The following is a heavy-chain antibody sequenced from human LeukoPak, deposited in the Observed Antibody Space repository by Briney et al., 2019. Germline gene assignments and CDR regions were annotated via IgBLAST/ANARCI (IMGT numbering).Heavy chain of an antibody. CDR3: ARVGQWPDYYFDS. V-gene: IGHV3-20*01. Sequence: GGSLRLSCAASGFTFDDYGMSWVRQGPGKGLEWVSGINWNGVSTGYADSVRGRFTISRDNAKNSLYLQMNSLRAEDTALYHCARVGQWPDYYFDSWGQGILVTVSS. CDR1: GFTFDDYG. D-gene: IGHD6-19*01. J-gene: IGHJ4*02. CDR2: INWNGVST.